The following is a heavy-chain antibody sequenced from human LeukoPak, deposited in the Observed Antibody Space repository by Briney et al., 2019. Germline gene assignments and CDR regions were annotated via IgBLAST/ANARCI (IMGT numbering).Heavy chain of an antibody. CDR1: GGSISSSSYY. V-gene: IGHV4-39*07. D-gene: IGHD5-12*01. J-gene: IGHJ4*02. Sequence: SETLSLTCTVSGGSISSSSYYRGWIRQPPGKGLEWIGNVYYGGSTSYNPSLNSRVTISVDTSKNQFSLKLSSVTAADTAVYYCARIYSGYFDVYFDYWGQGTLVTVSS. CDR2: VYYGGST. CDR3: ARIYSGYFDVYFDY.